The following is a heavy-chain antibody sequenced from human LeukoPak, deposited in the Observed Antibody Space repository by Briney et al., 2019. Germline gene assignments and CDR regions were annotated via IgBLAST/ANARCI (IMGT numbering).Heavy chain of an antibody. CDR3: ARDVVVAEYSGSYHHPAFDI. CDR1: GFTFTDYY. V-gene: IGHV3-11*04. Sequence: GGSLRLSCAAPGFTFTDYYMTWIRQAPGKGLEWVSYISSSGSTIYYADSVKGRFTISRDNAKNSLYLQMNSLRAEDTAVYYCARDVVVAEYSGSYHHPAFDIWGQGTMVTVSS. J-gene: IGHJ3*02. D-gene: IGHD1-26*01. CDR2: ISSSGSTI.